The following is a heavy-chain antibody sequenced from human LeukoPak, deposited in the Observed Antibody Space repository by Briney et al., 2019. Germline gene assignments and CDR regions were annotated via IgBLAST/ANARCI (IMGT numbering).Heavy chain of an antibody. CDR3: ARDLFPGTESKITGTTHGAY. V-gene: IGHV1-46*01. CDR1: GYTFTSYY. J-gene: IGHJ4*02. CDR2: ISPSGGST. D-gene: IGHD1-20*01. Sequence: GASVKVSCKASGYTFTSYYMHWVRQAPGQGLEWMGIISPSGGSTSYAQKFQGRVTMIRDTSTSTVYMELSSLRSEDTAVYYCARDLFPGTESKITGTTHGAYWGQGTLVTVSS.